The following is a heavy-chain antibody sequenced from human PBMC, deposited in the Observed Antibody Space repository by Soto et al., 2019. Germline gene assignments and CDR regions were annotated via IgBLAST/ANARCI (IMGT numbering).Heavy chain of an antibody. Sequence: QVQLVQSGAEVKKPGSSVKVSCKASGGTFSSYAISWVRQAPGQGLEWMGGIIPIFGTANYAQKFQGRVTITADESTRTAYRERSSLRSEATAVDDWARETCSGGSCYRHWSWYFDLWGRGTLVTVSS. J-gene: IGHJ2*01. D-gene: IGHD2-15*01. CDR2: IIPIFGTA. CDR3: ARETCSGGSCYRHWSWYFDL. V-gene: IGHV1-69*12. CDR1: GGTFSSYA.